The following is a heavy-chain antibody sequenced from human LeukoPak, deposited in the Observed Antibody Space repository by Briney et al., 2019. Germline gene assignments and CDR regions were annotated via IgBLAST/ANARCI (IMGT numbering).Heavy chain of an antibody. CDR2: INHSRST. J-gene: IGHJ4*02. CDR1: GGSFSGYY. D-gene: IGHD1-1*01. CDR3: ARGQEGTGGDFDY. V-gene: IGHV4-34*01. Sequence: SETLSLTCAVYGGSFSGYYWSWIRQPPGKGLEWIGEINHSRSTNYNPSLKSRVTISVDTSKNQFSLKLSSVTAADTAVYYCARGQEGTGGDFDYWGQGTLVTVSS.